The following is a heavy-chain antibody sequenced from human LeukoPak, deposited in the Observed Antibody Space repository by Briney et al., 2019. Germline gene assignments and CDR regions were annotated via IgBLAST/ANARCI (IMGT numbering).Heavy chain of an antibody. CDR1: GGSISSSSYY. D-gene: IGHD6-13*01. CDR3: ARYSSSWYLGAFDI. J-gene: IGHJ3*02. Sequence: SETLSLTCTVSGGSISSSSYYWGWIRQPPGKGLEWIGSIYYSGSTYYNPSLKSRVTISVDTSKNQFSLKLSSVTAADTAVYYCARYSSSWYLGAFDIWGQGTMVTVSS. CDR2: IYYSGST. V-gene: IGHV4-39*07.